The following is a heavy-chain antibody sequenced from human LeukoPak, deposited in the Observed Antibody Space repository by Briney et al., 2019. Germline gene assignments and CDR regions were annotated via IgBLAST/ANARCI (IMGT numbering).Heavy chain of an antibody. CDR2: ISYDGSNK. CDR3: AKDAPLWNYGLDY. D-gene: IGHD1-7*01. V-gene: IGHV3-30-3*01. Sequence: GRSLRLSCAASGFTFGSYAMHWVRQAPGKGLEWVAVISYDGSNKYYADSVKGRFTISRDNSKNTLYLQMNSLRAEDTAVYYCAKDAPLWNYGLDYWGQGTLVTVSS. J-gene: IGHJ4*02. CDR1: GFTFGSYA.